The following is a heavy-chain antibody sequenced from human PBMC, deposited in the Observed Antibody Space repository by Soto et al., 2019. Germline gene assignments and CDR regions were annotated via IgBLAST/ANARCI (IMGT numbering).Heavy chain of an antibody. Sequence: QVQLVQSGAGVKKPGASVNVSCKASGYTFTVYYMHWVRQAPGQGLEWMGWINPKSGGTMYPQKFQGRVTMTWDTSISTAYMALTRLRSDDTAVYYCARDLAKGGGSAGFDYWGQGTLGTVSS. CDR3: ARDLAKGGGSAGFDY. J-gene: IGHJ4*02. CDR1: GYTFTVYY. V-gene: IGHV1-2*02. D-gene: IGHD1-26*01. CDR2: INPKSGGT.